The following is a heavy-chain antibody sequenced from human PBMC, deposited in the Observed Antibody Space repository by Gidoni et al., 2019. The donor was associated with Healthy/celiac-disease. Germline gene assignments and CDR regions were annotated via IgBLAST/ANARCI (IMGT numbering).Heavy chain of an antibody. CDR3: AKEPTEYPGVYYFDY. Sequence: EVQLLESGGGLVQPGGSLRLSCAASRFTFSSYAMSWVRQAPGKGLEWVSTISGSGGSTYYADSVKGRFAITRDNSKNTLYLQMNSLRAEDTAIYYCAKEPTEYPGVYYFDYWGQGTLVTVSS. J-gene: IGHJ4*02. CDR1: RFTFSSYA. CDR2: ISGSGGST. V-gene: IGHV3-23*01. D-gene: IGHD2-8*01.